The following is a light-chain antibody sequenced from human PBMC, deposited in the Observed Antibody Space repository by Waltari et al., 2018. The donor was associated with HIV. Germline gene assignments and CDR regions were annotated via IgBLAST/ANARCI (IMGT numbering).Light chain of an antibody. CDR2: GEN. CDR3: NSRDSSGNRLVI. J-gene: IGLJ2*01. Sequence: SSEVTQDPTVSVALGQTVRLTCTGDSLRNYFASWYQQKPGQAPVLVIYGENNRPSGIPDRFSGSTSGNTASLIITGAQAEDEAEYYCNSRDSSGNRLVIFGGGTKLTVL. V-gene: IGLV3-19*01. CDR1: SLRNYF.